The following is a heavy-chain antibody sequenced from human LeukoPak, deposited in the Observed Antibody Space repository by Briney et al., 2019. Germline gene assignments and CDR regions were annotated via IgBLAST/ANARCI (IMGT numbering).Heavy chain of an antibody. CDR2: ISGSGGST. J-gene: IGHJ4*02. CDR1: GFTFSSYA. D-gene: IGHD2-2*01. V-gene: IGHV3-23*01. CDR3: AKIWRRYCSSTSCGNY. Sequence: GGSLRLSCAASGFTFSSYAMSWVRQAPGKGLEWVSAISGSGGSTYYADSVKGRFTISRDNSKNTLYLQMSSLRAEDTAVYYCAKIWRRYCSSTSCGNYWGQGTLVTVSS.